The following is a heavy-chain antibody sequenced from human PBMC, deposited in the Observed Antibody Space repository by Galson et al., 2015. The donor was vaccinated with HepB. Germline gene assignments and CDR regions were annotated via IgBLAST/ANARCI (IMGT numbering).Heavy chain of an antibody. J-gene: IGHJ4*02. CDR1: GFTFSSYW. Sequence: SLRLSCAASGFTFSSYWMSWVRQAPGKGLEWVANIKQDGSEKYYVDSVKGRFTISRDNAKNSLYLQMNSLRAEDTAVYYCARAGIRGVVPAALLFDYWGQGTLVTVSS. V-gene: IGHV3-7*03. CDR3: ARAGIRGVVPAALLFDY. D-gene: IGHD2-2*01. CDR2: IKQDGSEK.